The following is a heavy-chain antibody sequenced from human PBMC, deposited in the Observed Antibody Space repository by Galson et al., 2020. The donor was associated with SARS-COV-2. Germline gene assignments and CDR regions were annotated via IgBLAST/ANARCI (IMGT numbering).Heavy chain of an antibody. CDR1: GYTFSSYP. J-gene: IGHJ5*02. Sequence: TRGSLRLSCAASGYTFSSYPMTWVRQAPGKGLEWVSSISSSSSYIYYADSVKGRFTIYRDNANNPLYLQMNSLRAEDTAVYYCARTACSTSCSWGQGSRVTVSS. CDR2: ISSSSSYI. CDR3: ARTACSTSCS. V-gene: IGHV3-21*01. D-gene: IGHD2-2*01.